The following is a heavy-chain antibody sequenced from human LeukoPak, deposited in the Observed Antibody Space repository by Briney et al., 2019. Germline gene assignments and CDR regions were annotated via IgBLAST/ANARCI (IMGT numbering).Heavy chain of an antibody. D-gene: IGHD2-2*01. CDR1: GFTFYSYA. Sequence: GGSLRLSCAASGFTFYSYAMNWVRQAPGKGLEWVSTISGTDGSTYYADSVKGRFTISRDNSKNTLYLQMNSLRAEDTAVYYCAKAEVPAGFRFDYWGQGTLVTVSS. J-gene: IGHJ4*02. V-gene: IGHV3-23*01. CDR3: AKAEVPAGFRFDY. CDR2: ISGTDGST.